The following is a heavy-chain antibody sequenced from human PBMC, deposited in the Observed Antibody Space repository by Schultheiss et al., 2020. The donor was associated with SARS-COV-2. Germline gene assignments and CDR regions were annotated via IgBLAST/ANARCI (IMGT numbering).Heavy chain of an antibody. CDR3: ARGSGMDV. CDR2: ITSTSRYT. V-gene: IGHV3-21*01. J-gene: IGHJ6*02. Sequence: GGSLRLSCAASGVTVSNNYMRWVRQAPGKGLEWVSSITSTSRYTYYAESVRGRFTISRDNADNSLYLRMNSLRAEDTAVYYCARGSGMDVWGQGTTVTVSS. CDR1: GVTVSNNY.